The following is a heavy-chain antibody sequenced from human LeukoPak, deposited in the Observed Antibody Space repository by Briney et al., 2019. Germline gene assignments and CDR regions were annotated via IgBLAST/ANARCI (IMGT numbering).Heavy chain of an antibody. CDR2: IYYSGST. CDR1: GGSITSSSYY. J-gene: IGHJ3*02. CDR3: ARAPGLFWSGYYDAFDI. D-gene: IGHD3-3*01. V-gene: IGHV4-39*01. Sequence: SETLSLTCTVSGGSITSSSYYWGWIRQPPGKGLEWIGSIYYSGSTYYNPSLKSRVTISVDTSKNQFSLKLSSVTAADTAVYYCARAPGLFWSGYYDAFDIWGQGTMVTVSS.